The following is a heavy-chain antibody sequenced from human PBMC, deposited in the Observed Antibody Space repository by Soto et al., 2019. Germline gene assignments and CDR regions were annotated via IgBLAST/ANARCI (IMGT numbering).Heavy chain of an antibody. J-gene: IGHJ4*02. CDR2: INAGNGNT. Sequence: APGQSLEWMGRINAGNGNTQYSQNFQGRVTFTSDPSASTAFMELTNLRFEDRAMYYCASDYGSNWRLWGQGTLVSVYS. V-gene: IGHV1-3*01. D-gene: IGHD6-19*01. CDR3: ASDYGSNWRL.